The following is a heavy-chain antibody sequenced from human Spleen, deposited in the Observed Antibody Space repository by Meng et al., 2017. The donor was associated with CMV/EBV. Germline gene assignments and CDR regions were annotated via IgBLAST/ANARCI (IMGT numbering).Heavy chain of an antibody. CDR1: GFTFSSYE. CDR3: ARRHGGSSLVDY. Sequence: ESLKISCAASGFTFSSYEMNWVRQAPGKGLEWIANIYNSGSGSTYYNPSLKSRVTISLDTSKNQFSLNLASVTAADTAVYFCARRHGGSSLVDYWGQGLLVTVSS. D-gene: IGHD1-26*01. V-gene: IGHV4-38-2*01. J-gene: IGHJ4*02. CDR2: IYNSGSGST.